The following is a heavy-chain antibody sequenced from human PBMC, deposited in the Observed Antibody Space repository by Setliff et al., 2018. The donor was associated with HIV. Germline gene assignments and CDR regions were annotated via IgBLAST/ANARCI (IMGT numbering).Heavy chain of an antibody. CDR1: GFTFSDYW. Sequence: GGSLRLSCAASGFTFSDYWMSWVRQAPGKGLEWVANIKQDGSETFHVDSVKGRFTMSRDNAKNSLFLEMKSLRVEDTAVYYCARDATRGGDFDFWGQGTLVTVSS. CDR3: ARDATRGGDFDF. J-gene: IGHJ4*02. D-gene: IGHD1-26*01. V-gene: IGHV3-7*01. CDR2: IKQDGSET.